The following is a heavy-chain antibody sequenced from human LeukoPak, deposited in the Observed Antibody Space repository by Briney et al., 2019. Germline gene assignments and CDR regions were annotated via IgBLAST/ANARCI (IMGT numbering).Heavy chain of an antibody. D-gene: IGHD3-22*01. CDR2: IKQDGSEK. Sequence: GGSLRLSCAVSGFTFTRYWMSWVRQAPGKGREWVANIKQDGSEKYYVDSVKGRFTISRDNAKNSLYLQMNSLRAEDTAVYYCARDLAAGSGYNIDYWGQGTLVTVSS. V-gene: IGHV3-7*03. CDR3: ARDLAAGSGYNIDY. CDR1: GFTFTRYW. J-gene: IGHJ4*02.